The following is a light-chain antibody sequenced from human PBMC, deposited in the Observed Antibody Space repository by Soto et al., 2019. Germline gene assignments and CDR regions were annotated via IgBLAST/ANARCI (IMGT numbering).Light chain of an antibody. CDR1: SSDVSGYNY. Sequence: QSALTQPRSVSGSPGQSVAISCTGTSSDVSGYNYVSWYQQHPGKAPKLMIYDVSGRPSGVPDRFSGSKSGNTASLTISGLQAEDEADYYCCSYAGTYAVFGGGTKLTVL. CDR2: DVS. CDR3: CSYAGTYAV. J-gene: IGLJ2*01. V-gene: IGLV2-11*01.